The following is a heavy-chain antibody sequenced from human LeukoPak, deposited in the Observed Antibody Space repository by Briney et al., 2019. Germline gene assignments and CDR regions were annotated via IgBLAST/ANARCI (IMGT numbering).Heavy chain of an antibody. CDR2: INHSGST. D-gene: IGHD5-12*01. CDR3: ARAAYVDIVATIYYFDY. CDR1: GGSFSGYY. Sequence: SETLSLTCAVYGGSFSGYYWSWVRQPPGKGLEWLGEINHSGSTNYNPSLKSRVTISVDTSKNQFSLKLSSVTAADTAVYYCARAAYVDIVATIYYFDYWGQGTLVTVSS. J-gene: IGHJ4*02. V-gene: IGHV4-34*01.